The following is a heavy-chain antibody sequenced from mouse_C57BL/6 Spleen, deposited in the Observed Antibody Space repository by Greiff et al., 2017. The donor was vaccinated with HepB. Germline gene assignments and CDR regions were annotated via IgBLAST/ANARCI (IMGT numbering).Heavy chain of an antibody. Sequence: VQLRESGPGLVAPSQSLSITCTVSGFSLTSYGVHWVRQPPGKGLEWLVVIWSDGSTTYNSALKSRLSISKDNSKSQVFLKMNSLQTDDTAMYYCARHIYDGSPYAMDYWGQGTSVTVSS. CDR1: GFSLTSYG. CDR2: IWSDGST. D-gene: IGHD1-1*01. J-gene: IGHJ4*01. V-gene: IGHV2-6-1*01. CDR3: ARHIYDGSPYAMDY.